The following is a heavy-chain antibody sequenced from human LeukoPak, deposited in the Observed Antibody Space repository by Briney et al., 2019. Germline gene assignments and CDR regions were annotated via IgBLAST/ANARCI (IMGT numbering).Heavy chain of an antibody. V-gene: IGHV3-23*01. CDR2: ISGSGGST. CDR1: GFTFSSYA. J-gene: IGHJ6*03. CDR3: ANDEPRGSPYYYYYMDV. Sequence: GGSLRLSCAASGFTFSSYAMSWVRQAPGKGLEWVSAISGSGGSTYYADSVKGRFTISRDNSKNTLYLQMNSLRAKDTAVYYCANDEPRGSPYYYYYMDVWGKGTTVTVSS. D-gene: IGHD1-26*01.